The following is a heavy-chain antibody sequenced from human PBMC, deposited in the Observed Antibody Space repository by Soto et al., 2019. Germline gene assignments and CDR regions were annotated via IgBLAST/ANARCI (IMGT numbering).Heavy chain of an antibody. Sequence: PGGSLRLSCAASGFTFSSYAMHWVRQAPGKGLEWVAVISYDGSKKYYADSVKGRFTISRDNSKNTLYLQMNSLRAEDTAVYYCAKDFGDYEYWGQGTLVTVSS. J-gene: IGHJ4*02. CDR3: AKDFGDYEY. CDR1: GFTFSSYA. V-gene: IGHV3-30-3*02. D-gene: IGHD4-17*01. CDR2: ISYDGSKK.